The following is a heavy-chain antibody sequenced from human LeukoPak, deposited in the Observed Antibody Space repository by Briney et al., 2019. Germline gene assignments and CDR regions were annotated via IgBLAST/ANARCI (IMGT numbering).Heavy chain of an antibody. V-gene: IGHV3-74*01. D-gene: IGHD6-19*01. CDR3: ARDDFIAVAPSY. Sequence: PGGSLRLSCAASGFTFSSYWMHWVRQAPGKGLVWVSRINGDGSSTNYADSVKGRFTISRDNAKNTLYLQMSSLRAEDTAVYYCARDDFIAVAPSYWGQGTLVTVSP. CDR2: INGDGSST. CDR1: GFTFSSYW. J-gene: IGHJ4*02.